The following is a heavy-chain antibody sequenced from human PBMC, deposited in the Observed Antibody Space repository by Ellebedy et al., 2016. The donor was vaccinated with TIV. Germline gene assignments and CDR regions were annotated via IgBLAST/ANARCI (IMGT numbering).Heavy chain of an antibody. J-gene: IGHJ4*02. CDR2: FDPEDGET. V-gene: IGHV1-24*01. CDR1: GYTLTELS. D-gene: IGHD2-8*01. Sequence: ASVKVSXXVSGYTLTELSMHWVRQAPGKGLEWMGGFDPEDGETIYAQKFQGRVTMTEDTSTDTAYMELSSLRSEDTAVYYCATNRLGYDYADYWGQGTLVTVSS. CDR3: ATNRLGYDYADY.